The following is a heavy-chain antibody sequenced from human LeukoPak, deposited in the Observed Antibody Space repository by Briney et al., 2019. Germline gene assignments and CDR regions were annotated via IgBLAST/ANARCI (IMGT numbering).Heavy chain of an antibody. V-gene: IGHV3-66*03. CDR3: AKDTKWELNAYYIDY. CDR2: IYSDNT. J-gene: IGHJ4*02. Sequence: GGSLRLSCTVSGFTVSSNSMSWVRQAPGKGLEWVSFIYSDNTHYSDSVKGRFTISRDNAKNTLSLQMNNLRVDDTAVYYCAKDTKWELNAYYIDYWGQGTLVTVSS. CDR1: GFTVSSNS. D-gene: IGHD1-26*01.